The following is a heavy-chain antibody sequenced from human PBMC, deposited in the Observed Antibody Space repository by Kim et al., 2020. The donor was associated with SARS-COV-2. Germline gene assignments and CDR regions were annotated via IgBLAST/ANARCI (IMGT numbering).Heavy chain of an antibody. Sequence: ASVKVSCKASGYTFTSYGISWVPQAPGQGLEWMGWISAYNGNTNYAQKLQGRVTMTTDTSTSTAYMELRSLRSDDTAVYYCARVWDHGGITMVRGASVVAWFDPWGQGTLVTVSS. D-gene: IGHD3-10*01. V-gene: IGHV1-18*01. CDR3: ARVWDHGGITMVRGASVVAWFDP. J-gene: IGHJ5*02. CDR1: GYTFTSYG. CDR2: ISAYNGNT.